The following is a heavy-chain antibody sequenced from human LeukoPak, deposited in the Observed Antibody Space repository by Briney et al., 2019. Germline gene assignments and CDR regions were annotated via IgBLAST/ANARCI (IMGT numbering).Heavy chain of an antibody. CDR3: AKVTGAARPRAVDY. CDR2: IRYDGSNK. CDR1: GFTFSSYG. V-gene: IGHV3-30*02. Sequence: GGSLRLSCAASGFTFSSYGMHWVRQAPGKGLEWVAFIRYDGSNKYYADSVKGRFTISRDNSKNTLYLQMNSLRAEDTAVYYCAKVTGAARPRAVDYWGQGTLVTVSS. J-gene: IGHJ4*02. D-gene: IGHD6-6*01.